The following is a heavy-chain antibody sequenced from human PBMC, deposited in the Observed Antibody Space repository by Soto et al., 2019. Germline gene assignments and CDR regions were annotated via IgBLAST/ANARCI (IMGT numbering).Heavy chain of an antibody. J-gene: IGHJ5*02. D-gene: IGHD2-2*01. CDR3: ARGYHDTLVPAAMSFWFDP. V-gene: IGHV4-39*01. CDR2: IYYSGST. CDR1: GGSISSSSYY. Sequence: PSETLSLTCTVSGGSISSSSYYWGWIRQPPGKGLEWIGSIYYSGSTYYNPSLKSRVTISVDTSKNQFSLKLSSVTAADTAVYYCARGYHDTLVPAAMSFWFDPWGQGTLVTVSS.